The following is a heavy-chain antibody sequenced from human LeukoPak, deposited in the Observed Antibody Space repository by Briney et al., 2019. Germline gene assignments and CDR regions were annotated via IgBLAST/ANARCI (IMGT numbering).Heavy chain of an antibody. CDR2: INSDGTST. CDR1: GFTFFSYW. D-gene: IGHD2-8*02. CDR3: ARDTGFSNYDY. Sequence: AGGSLSLSCAASGFTFFSYWMHWAREAPGKGVVWVSRINSDGTSTTYADSVKGRFTICSDNAQDTLYLQMNSLRADDTAMYYCARDTGFSNYDYWGQGTLVTVSS. J-gene: IGHJ4*02. V-gene: IGHV3-74*01.